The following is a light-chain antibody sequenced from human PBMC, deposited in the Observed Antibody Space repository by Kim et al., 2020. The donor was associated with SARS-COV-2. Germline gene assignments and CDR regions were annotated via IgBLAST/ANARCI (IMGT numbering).Light chain of an antibody. V-gene: IGKV1-5*03. CDR1: QGINSW. Sequence: DIKMTQSPSTLSASVGDRVTITCRASQGINSWLAWYQQKPGKAPKLLIYKASSLETGVPSRFSGSGSGTEFTLTISSLQPDDFATYYCKDYSTYSRSFGQGTKLEI. J-gene: IGKJ2*01. CDR2: KAS. CDR3: KDYSTYSRS.